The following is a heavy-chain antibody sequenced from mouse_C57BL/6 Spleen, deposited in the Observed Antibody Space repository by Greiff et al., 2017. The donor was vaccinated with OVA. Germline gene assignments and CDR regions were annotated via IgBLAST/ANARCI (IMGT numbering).Heavy chain of an antibody. Sequence: VQLVESGPGLVQPSQSLSITCTVSGFSLTSYGVHWVRQSPGKGLEWLGVIWRGGSTDYNAAFMSRLSITKDNSKSQVFFKMNSLQADDTAIYYCAKTPYGSSYDYYAMDYWGQGTSVTVSS. CDR1: GFSLTSYG. V-gene: IGHV2-5*01. J-gene: IGHJ4*01. D-gene: IGHD1-1*01. CDR2: IWRGGST. CDR3: AKTPYGSSYDYYAMDY.